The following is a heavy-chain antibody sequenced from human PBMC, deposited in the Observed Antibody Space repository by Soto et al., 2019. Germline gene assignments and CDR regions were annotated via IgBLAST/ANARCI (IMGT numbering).Heavy chain of an antibody. J-gene: IGHJ5*02. Sequence: QVQPVQSGAEVKKPGASVKVSCKASGYTFTRYAMHWVRQAPGQGLEWMGWINTGNGNTHYSQKFQGRVTFTRDASATTAYMELSSLTSEDTAVYYCARNVDYFDPWGQGTLVTVSS. D-gene: IGHD4-17*01. V-gene: IGHV1-3*04. CDR1: GYTFTRYA. CDR2: INTGNGNT. CDR3: ARNVDYFDP.